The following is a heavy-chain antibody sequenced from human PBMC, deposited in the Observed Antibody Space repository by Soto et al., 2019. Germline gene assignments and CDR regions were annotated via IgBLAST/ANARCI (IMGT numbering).Heavy chain of an antibody. CDR2: IYHSGST. D-gene: IGHD2-15*01. V-gene: IGHV4-30-2*01. J-gene: IGHJ4*02. Sequence: QLQLQESGSGLVKPSQTLSLTCAVSGGSISSGGYSWSWIRQPPGKGLEWIGYIYHSGSTYYNPSLQSRVTISVDRSKNQYSLKLSSVTAAATAVYYCASEHCSGGRRYLPSDYWGPGTPVTVSS. CDR1: GGSISSGGYS. CDR3: ASEHCSGGRRYLPSDY.